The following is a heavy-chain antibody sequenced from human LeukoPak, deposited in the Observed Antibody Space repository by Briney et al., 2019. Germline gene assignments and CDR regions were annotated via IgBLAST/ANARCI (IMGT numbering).Heavy chain of an antibody. Sequence: VASVKLSCKPSGYTFSRYGISWVRQAPGQGLEWMGWISGNNGKTNYAQKVQGRVTMITDTSTSTAYMELRSVRSDDMAVYYCARRRAAGTFWLDYWGQGTLVTVSS. CDR2: ISGNNGKT. CDR1: GYTFSRYG. J-gene: IGHJ4*02. D-gene: IGHD6-13*01. CDR3: ARRRAAGTFWLDY. V-gene: IGHV1-18*03.